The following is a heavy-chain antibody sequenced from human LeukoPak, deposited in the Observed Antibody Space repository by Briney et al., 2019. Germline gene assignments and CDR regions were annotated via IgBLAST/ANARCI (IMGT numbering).Heavy chain of an antibody. Sequence: PSETLSLTCTVSGGSISSYYWSWIRQPPGKGLEWIGYIYYSGSTNYNPSLKSRVTISVDTSKNQFSLKLSSVTAADTAVYYCARGARQWLVLDYWGQGTLVTVSS. CDR2: IYYSGST. CDR3: ARGARQWLVLDY. D-gene: IGHD6-19*01. V-gene: IGHV4-59*01. J-gene: IGHJ4*02. CDR1: GGSISSYY.